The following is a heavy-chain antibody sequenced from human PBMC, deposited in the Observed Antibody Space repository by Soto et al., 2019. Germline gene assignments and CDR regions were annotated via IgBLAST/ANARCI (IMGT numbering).Heavy chain of an antibody. CDR1: GGSISDYY. CDR3: ARVGGRGWYVDY. Sequence: QVQLQESGPGLVKPSETLSLTCTVSGGSISDYYWTWIRQPPGKGLEWLGYIYDSGSTRYNPSLKGRVNISVDRSKSQFSLTLSFVTAADTALYYCARVGGRGWYVDYWGQGTLVTVSS. CDR2: IYDSGST. D-gene: IGHD6-19*01. J-gene: IGHJ4*02. V-gene: IGHV4-59*01.